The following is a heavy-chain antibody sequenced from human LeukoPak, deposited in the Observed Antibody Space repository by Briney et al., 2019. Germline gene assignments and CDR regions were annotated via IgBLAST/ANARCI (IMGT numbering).Heavy chain of an antibody. J-gene: IGHJ5*02. Sequence: SETLSLTCTVSGGSISSGGYYWSWIRQHPGKGLEWIGYIYYSGSTYYNPSLKSRVTISVDTSKNQFSLKLSSVTAADTAVYYCARDTTVTTWMETSWFDPWGQGTLVTVSS. CDR2: IYYSGST. D-gene: IGHD4-17*01. CDR3: ARDTTVTTWMETSWFDP. CDR1: GGSISSGGYY. V-gene: IGHV4-31*03.